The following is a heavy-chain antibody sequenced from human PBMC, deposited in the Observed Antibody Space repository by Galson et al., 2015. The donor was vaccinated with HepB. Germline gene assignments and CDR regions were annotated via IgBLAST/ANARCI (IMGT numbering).Heavy chain of an antibody. J-gene: IGHJ6*02. CDR1: TSYY. Sequence: TSYYMHWVRQAPGQGLEWMGIINPSGGSTSYAQKFQGRVTMTRDTSTSTVYMELSSLRSEDTAVYYCARDLLSSSGGYGMDVWGQGTTVTVSS. CDR2: INPSGGST. CDR3: ARDLLSSSGGYGMDV. D-gene: IGHD6-6*01. V-gene: IGHV1-46*03.